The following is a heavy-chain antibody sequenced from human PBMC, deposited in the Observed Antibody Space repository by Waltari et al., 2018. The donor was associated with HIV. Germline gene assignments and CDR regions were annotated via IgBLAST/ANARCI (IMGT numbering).Heavy chain of an antibody. CDR1: GSTFNSYS. Sequence: EVQLVESGGGWVQLGGSLRLACAAFGSTFNSYSWSWVRQVPGKVLWWVAEINDDGSEMFYVGSVQGRFRISKDNVKNSLYLQMNALRVDDTARYYCARGLWGVRVVLDHWFQGTLVTVSS. J-gene: IGHJ5*02. CDR3: ARGLWGVRVVLDH. D-gene: IGHD3-10*01. CDR2: INDDGSEM. V-gene: IGHV3-7*04.